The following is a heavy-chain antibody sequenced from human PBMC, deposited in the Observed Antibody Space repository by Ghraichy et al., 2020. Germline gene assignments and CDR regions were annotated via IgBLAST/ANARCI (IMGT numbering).Heavy chain of an antibody. V-gene: IGHV4-39*01. CDR2: IYYSGST. CDR1: GGSISSSSYY. Sequence: SETLSLTCTVSGGSISSSSYYWGWIRQPPGKGLEWIGSIYYSGSTYYNPSLKSRVTISVDTSKNQFSLKLSSVTAADTAVYYCAGGSSWYYYYYGMDVWGQGTTVTVSS. J-gene: IGHJ6*02. CDR3: AGGSSWYYYYYGMDV. D-gene: IGHD6-13*01.